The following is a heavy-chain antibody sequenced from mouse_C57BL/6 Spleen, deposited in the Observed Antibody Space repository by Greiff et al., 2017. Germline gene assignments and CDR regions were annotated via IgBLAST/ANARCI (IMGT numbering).Heavy chain of an antibody. CDR2: IDPSDSET. D-gene: IGHD3-2*02. J-gene: IGHJ3*01. V-gene: IGHV1-52*01. CDR1: GYTFTSYW. CDR3: AREGAAQAAFAY. Sequence: QVQLQQPGAELVRPGSSVKLSCKASGYTFTSYWMHWVKQRPIQGLEWIGNIDPSDSETHYHQMFKDKATLTVDKSSSTAYMQLSSLTSEDSAVYYGAREGAAQAAFAYWGQGTLVTVSA.